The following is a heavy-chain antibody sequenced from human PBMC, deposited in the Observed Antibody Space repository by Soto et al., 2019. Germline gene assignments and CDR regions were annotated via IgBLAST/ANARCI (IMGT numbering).Heavy chain of an antibody. D-gene: IGHD3-10*01. Sequence: DVQFVESGGGCLKPGGSLRLSCAASVRTFNDVWMSWVRQAPGKGLEWVGRIKTKAEGETTDYAAPVKGRFTISRDDSKHIVHLEMNNLKPEDTAVYYCTVRVGWLGPWGQGILVTVSS. J-gene: IGHJ5*02. CDR2: IKTKAEGETT. CDR1: VRTFNDVW. V-gene: IGHV3-15*01. CDR3: TVRVGWLGP.